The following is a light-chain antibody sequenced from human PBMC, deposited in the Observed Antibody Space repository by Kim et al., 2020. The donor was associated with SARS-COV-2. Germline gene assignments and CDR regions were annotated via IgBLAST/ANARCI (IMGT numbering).Light chain of an antibody. J-gene: IGKJ1*01. CDR1: QTITRDY. CDR2: SVS. Sequence: SPGERATLSCRARQTITRDYLAWYQQRPGQAPRLLIYSVSTRAAGITDRFSGSGSGTDFTLTISWLEPEDFAVYYCHHYGDSLWSFGRGTKVDIK. CDR3: HHYGDSLWS. V-gene: IGKV3-20*01.